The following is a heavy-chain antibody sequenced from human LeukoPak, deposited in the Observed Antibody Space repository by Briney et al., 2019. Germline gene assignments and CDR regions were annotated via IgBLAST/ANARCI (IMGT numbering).Heavy chain of an antibody. CDR3: ATVHGYRAVAGTGGDYFDY. CDR2: FDPEDGET. D-gene: IGHD6-19*01. V-gene: IGHV1-24*01. Sequence: ASVKVSCKVSGYTLTELSMHWVRQAPGKGLEWRGGFDPEDGETIYAQKFQGRVTMTEDTSTDTAYMELGSLRSEDTAVYYCATVHGYRAVAGTGGDYFDYWGQGTLVTVSS. CDR1: GYTLTELS. J-gene: IGHJ4*02.